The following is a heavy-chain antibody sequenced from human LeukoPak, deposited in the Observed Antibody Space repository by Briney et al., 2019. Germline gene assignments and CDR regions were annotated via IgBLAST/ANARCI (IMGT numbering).Heavy chain of an antibody. J-gene: IGHJ4*02. Sequence: PGGSLRLSCAASGFTFSSYAMSWVRQAPGKGLEWVSAISGSGGSTYYADSVKGRFTISRDNSKNTLYLQMNSLRAEDTAVYYCAKDSTSGYSYGLFDYWGQGTLVTVSS. CDR3: AKDSTSGYSYGLFDY. V-gene: IGHV3-23*01. D-gene: IGHD5-18*01. CDR1: GFTFSSYA. CDR2: ISGSGGST.